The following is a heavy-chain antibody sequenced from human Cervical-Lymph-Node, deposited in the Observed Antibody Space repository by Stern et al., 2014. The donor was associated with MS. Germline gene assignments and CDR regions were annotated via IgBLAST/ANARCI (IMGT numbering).Heavy chain of an antibody. Sequence: EVQLVESGGGLVQPGGSLRLSCAASGFTFSNYSMNWVRQAPGKGLEWVSFISSSSSYIYYADSVKGRFTISRDNAKNSLFLQMNSLRAEDTAVYYCTNSGYDSFRLIDYWGQGALVTVSS. V-gene: IGHV3-21*01. CDR3: TNSGYDSFRLIDY. CDR1: GFTFSNYS. D-gene: IGHD5-12*01. CDR2: ISSSSSYI. J-gene: IGHJ4*02.